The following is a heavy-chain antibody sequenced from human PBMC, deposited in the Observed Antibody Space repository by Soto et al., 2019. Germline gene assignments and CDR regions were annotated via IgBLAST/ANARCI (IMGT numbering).Heavy chain of an antibody. CDR2: IIPIFGTA. CDR3: ARESRYCSGGSCYFLPGIDY. D-gene: IGHD2-15*01. Sequence: ASVKVPYKASGGTLSSYAISWVRQAPGKGLEWMGGIIPIFGTANYAQKFQGRVTITADESTSTAYMELSSLRSEDTAVYYCARESRYCSGGSCYFLPGIDYWGQGTLVTVSS. CDR1: GGTLSSYA. V-gene: IGHV1-69*13. J-gene: IGHJ4*02.